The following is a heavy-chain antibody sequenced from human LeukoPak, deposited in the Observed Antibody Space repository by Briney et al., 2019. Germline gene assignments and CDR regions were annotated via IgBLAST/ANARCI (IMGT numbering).Heavy chain of an antibody. CDR1: GGSFSGYC. V-gene: IGHV4-34*01. Sequence: SETLSLTCAVYGGSFSGYCWSWIRQSPGKGLEWIGEISHDGSIKYNPSLKSRLSISINTSKNQFSLKLSSVTAADTAVYYCARGLYCTNGVCYRDFDYWGQGTLVTVSS. CDR3: ARGLYCTNGVCYRDFDY. J-gene: IGHJ4*02. D-gene: IGHD2-8*01. CDR2: ISHDGSI.